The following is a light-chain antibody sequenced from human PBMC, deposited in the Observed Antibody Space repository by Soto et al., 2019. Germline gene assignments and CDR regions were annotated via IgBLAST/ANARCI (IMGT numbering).Light chain of an antibody. CDR3: SSYTSSSTIV. CDR2: DVS. V-gene: IGLV2-14*03. J-gene: IGLJ1*01. Sequence: QSALTRPASVSGSPGQSITISCTGTSSDVGGYNYVSWYQQHPGKVPKLMIYDVSNRPSGVSDRFSGSKSANTASLTISGLQAEDEADYYCSSYTSSSTIVFGTGTKLTVL. CDR1: SSDVGGYNY.